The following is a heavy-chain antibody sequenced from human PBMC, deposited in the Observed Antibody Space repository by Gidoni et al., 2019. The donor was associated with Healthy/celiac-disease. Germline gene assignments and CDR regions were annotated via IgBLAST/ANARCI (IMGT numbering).Heavy chain of an antibody. CDR3: ARAPGKYYYGMDV. J-gene: IGHJ6*02. CDR1: GFTFSDYY. Sequence: QVQLVESGGGLVKPGGSLRLSCAASGFTFSDYYMSWIRQGPGRGLEWVSYIRGRGSTIYYADAVKGRFTISRDNARNSLYLQMNSLRAEDTAVYYCARAPGKYYYGMDVWGQGTTVTVSS. D-gene: IGHD3-10*01. V-gene: IGHV3-11*01. CDR2: IRGRGSTI.